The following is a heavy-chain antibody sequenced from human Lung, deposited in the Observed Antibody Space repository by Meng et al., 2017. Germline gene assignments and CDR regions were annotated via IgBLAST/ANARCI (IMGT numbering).Heavy chain of an antibody. J-gene: IGHJ4*02. Sequence: SVKVSCKASGVTFSSYAISWVRQAPGQGLEWMGGIIPIFGTANYAQKFQGRVTITADKSTSTAYMELSSLRSEDTAVYYCASPRYSSGGTGYFDYWGQGTLVTVSS. CDR1: GVTFSSYA. V-gene: IGHV1-69*06. CDR3: ASPRYSSGGTGYFDY. CDR2: IIPIFGTA. D-gene: IGHD6-19*01.